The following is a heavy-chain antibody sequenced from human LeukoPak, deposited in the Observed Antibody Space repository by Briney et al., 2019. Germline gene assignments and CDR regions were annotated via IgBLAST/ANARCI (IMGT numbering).Heavy chain of an antibody. V-gene: IGHV3-15*07. CDR3: TTEFPYLRELLHVY. Sequence: GGSLRLSCAASGFTFSNAWMNWVRQAPGKGLEWVGRIKSKTDGGTTDYAAPVKGRFTISRDDSKNTLYPQMNSLKTEDTAVYYCTTEFPYLRELLHVYWGQGTLVTVSS. CDR2: IKSKTDGGTT. CDR1: GFTFSNAW. J-gene: IGHJ4*02. D-gene: IGHD1-26*01.